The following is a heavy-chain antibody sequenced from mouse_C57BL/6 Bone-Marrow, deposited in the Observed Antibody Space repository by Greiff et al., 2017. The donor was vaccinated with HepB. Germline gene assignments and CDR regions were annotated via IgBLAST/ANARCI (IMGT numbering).Heavy chain of an antibody. V-gene: IGHV5-6*01. J-gene: IGHJ3*01. CDR1: GFTFSSYG. D-gene: IGHD2-3*01. Sequence: EVQRVESGGDLVKPGGSLKLSCAASGFTFSSYGMSWVRQTPDKRLEWVATISSGGSYTYYPDSVKGRFTISRDNAKNTLYLQMSSLKSEDTAMYYCARVYDGYYEAWFAYWGQGTLVTVSA. CDR3: ARVYDGYYEAWFAY. CDR2: ISSGGSYT.